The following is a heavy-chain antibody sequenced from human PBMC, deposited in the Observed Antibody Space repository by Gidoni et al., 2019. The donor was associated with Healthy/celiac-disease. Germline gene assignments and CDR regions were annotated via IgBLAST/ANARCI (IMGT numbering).Heavy chain of an antibody. V-gene: IGHV2-70*04. Sequence: QVTLKESGPALVKPTQTLTLTCTFSGFSLSTSGMRVSWIRQPPGKALEWLARIDWDDDKFYSTSLKTRLTISKDTSKNQVVLTMTNMDPVDTATYYCARMITGSCSGGSCYSTDAFDIWGQGTMVTVSS. D-gene: IGHD2-15*01. J-gene: IGHJ3*02. CDR1: GFSLSTSGMR. CDR2: IDWDDDK. CDR3: ARMITGSCSGGSCYSTDAFDI.